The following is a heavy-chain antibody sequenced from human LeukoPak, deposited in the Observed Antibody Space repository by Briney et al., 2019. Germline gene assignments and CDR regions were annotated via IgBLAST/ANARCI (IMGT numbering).Heavy chain of an antibody. CDR2: IYYSGNT. CDR1: GGSISSYY. V-gene: IGHV4-59*08. D-gene: IGHD6-13*01. J-gene: IGHJ3*02. CDR3: ARHTTAGSPWDAFDI. Sequence: SETLSLTCTVSGGSISSYYWSWIRQPPGKGLEWIGYIYYSGNTNYNPSLKSRVTISVDTSKNQFSLKLSSVTAADTAVYYCARHTTAGSPWDAFDIWGQGTMVTVSS.